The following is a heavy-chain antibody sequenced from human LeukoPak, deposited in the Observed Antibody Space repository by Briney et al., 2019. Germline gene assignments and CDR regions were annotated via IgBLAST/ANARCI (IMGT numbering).Heavy chain of an antibody. D-gene: IGHD6-19*01. CDR1: GFIFYNAW. J-gene: IGHJ3*02. CDR2: IKSKTDGGTA. V-gene: IGHV3-15*01. Sequence: GGSLRLSCAASGFIFYNAWLDWVRQAPGEGLEWVGRIKSKTDGGTADYPAPVKGRFTISRDDSTNTLFLQMNSLTTEDTAVYFCTTESRDRTGWYGAFDIWGQGTMVTVSS. CDR3: TTESRDRTGWYGAFDI.